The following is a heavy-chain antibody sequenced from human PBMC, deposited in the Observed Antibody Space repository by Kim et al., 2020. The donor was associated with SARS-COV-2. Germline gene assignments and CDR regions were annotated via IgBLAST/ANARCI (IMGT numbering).Heavy chain of an antibody. D-gene: IGHD6-19*01. V-gene: IGHV3-64D*09. Sequence: GGSLRLSCSASGFTFSTYPMHWVRQAPGKGLEYVSAISSNGVSTYYADSVKGRFTISRDNSKNTLFLQMSSLRAEDTAVYYCVSGWYGLDYWGQGTLVTVSS. J-gene: IGHJ4*02. CDR3: VSGWYGLDY. CDR2: ISSNGVST. CDR1: GFTFSTYP.